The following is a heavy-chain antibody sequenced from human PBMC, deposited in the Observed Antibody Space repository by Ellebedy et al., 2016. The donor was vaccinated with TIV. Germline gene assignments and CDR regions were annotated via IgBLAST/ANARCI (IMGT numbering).Heavy chain of an antibody. Sequence: AASVKVSCKASGYTFTRYGFSWVRQAPGQGLEWMGWISAYNGHTNYPQKFQGRVTMTTDTATSKDYMELRSRRSDDTAVYYCARLVGTMSPVLSKHFDHWGQGTLVTVSS. J-gene: IGHJ4*02. CDR3: ARLVGTMSPVLSKHFDH. V-gene: IGHV1-18*01. D-gene: IGHD1-26*01. CDR2: ISAYNGHT. CDR1: GYTFTRYG.